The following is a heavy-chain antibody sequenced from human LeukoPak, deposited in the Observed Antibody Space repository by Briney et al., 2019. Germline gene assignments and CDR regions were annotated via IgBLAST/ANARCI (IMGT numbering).Heavy chain of an antibody. J-gene: IGHJ4*02. Sequence: GGSLRLSCAASGFTFTSYAMTWVRQAPGKGLEWVSAISGNSHIAYYADSVKGRFTVSRDNSKNTLYLQMNSLRAEDTAVYYCAKGGLEWLSHFDYWGQGTLVTVSS. CDR1: GFTFTSYA. D-gene: IGHD3-3*01. CDR3: AKGGLEWLSHFDY. CDR2: ISGNSHIA. V-gene: IGHV3-23*01.